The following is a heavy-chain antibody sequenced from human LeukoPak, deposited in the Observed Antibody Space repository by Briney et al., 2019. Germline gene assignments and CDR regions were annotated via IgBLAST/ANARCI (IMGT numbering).Heavy chain of an antibody. CDR3: ARGHDFDF. CDR2: IYPRDSDT. J-gene: IGHJ4*02. CDR1: GYSFNTYW. Sequence: GESLKISCKGSGYSFNTYWIGWVRQLPGKGLEWMGIIYPRDSDTKYRPSFQGQVTISADKSISTVYLQWSSLKASDSAMYYCARGHDFDFWGQGTLVTVSS. V-gene: IGHV5-51*01.